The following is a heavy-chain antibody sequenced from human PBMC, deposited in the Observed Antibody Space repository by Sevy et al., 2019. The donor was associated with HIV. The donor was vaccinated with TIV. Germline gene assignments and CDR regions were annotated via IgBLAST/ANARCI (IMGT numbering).Heavy chain of an antibody. V-gene: IGHV3-23*01. CDR3: LKRKWDPSPGQDNWFDP. J-gene: IGHJ5*02. D-gene: IGHD1-1*01. Sequence: GGSLRLSCAVSGFTFTAYPMAWVRQGPGKGLEWVSAITRTGEATHYADSVKGRFTISRDDSKGMLYLQMNRLKADDTAIYYCLKRKWDPSPGQDNWFDPWGQGTLVTVSS. CDR2: ITRTGEAT. CDR1: GFTFTAYP.